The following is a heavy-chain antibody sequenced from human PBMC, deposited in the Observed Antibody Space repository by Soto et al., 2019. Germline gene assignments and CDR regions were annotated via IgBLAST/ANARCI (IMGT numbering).Heavy chain of an antibody. Sequence: SETLSLTCAVYGGSFSGYYWSWIRQPPGKGLEWIGEINHSGSTNYNPSLKSRVTISVDTSKNQFSLKLSSVTAADTAVYYCARGNYDFWSGYPSSGGYYYYMDVWGKGTTVTVSS. CDR3: ARGNYDFWSGYPSSGGYYYYMDV. CDR1: GGSFSGYY. CDR2: INHSGST. D-gene: IGHD3-3*01. J-gene: IGHJ6*03. V-gene: IGHV4-34*01.